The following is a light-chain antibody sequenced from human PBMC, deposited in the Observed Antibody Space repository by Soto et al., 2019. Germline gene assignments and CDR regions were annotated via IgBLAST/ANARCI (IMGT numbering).Light chain of an antibody. CDR3: QHYGSAPPWT. V-gene: IGKV3-20*01. CDR2: GAS. J-gene: IGKJ1*01. CDR1: ESVSSSY. Sequence: ENVLTQSPGTLSLSPGERATLSCRASESVSSSYLAWYQQKPGQAPRLLIFGASSRATGTPDRFSGSGSGTDFTLTISRLEPEDFAVYYCQHYGSAPPWTFGQGTEVEI.